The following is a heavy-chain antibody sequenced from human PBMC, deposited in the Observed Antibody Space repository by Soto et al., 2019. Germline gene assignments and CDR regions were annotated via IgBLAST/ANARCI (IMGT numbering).Heavy chain of an antibody. D-gene: IGHD4-17*01. Sequence: QLQLQESGPGLVKPSETLSLTCTVSGGSISSSSYYWGWIRQPPGKGLEWIGSIYYSGSTYYNPSLKSRATISVDTSKNQFSLKLSSVTAADTAVYYCARPYGDPTFGAFDIWGQGTMVTVSS. CDR2: IYYSGST. CDR1: GGSISSSSYY. CDR3: ARPYGDPTFGAFDI. J-gene: IGHJ3*02. V-gene: IGHV4-39*01.